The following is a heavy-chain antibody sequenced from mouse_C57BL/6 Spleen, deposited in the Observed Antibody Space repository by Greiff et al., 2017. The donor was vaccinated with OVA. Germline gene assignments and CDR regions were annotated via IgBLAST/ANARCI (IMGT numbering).Heavy chain of an antibody. V-gene: IGHV1-80*01. Sequence: QVQLKQSGAELVKPGASVKISCKASGYAFSSYWMNWVKQRPGKGLEWIGQIYPGDGDTNYNGKFKGKATLTADKSSSTAFMQLSSLTSEDSAVYFCARWDDYHLDYWGQGTTLTVSS. CDR3: ARWDDYHLDY. CDR2: IYPGDGDT. CDR1: GYAFSSYW. D-gene: IGHD2-4*01. J-gene: IGHJ2*01.